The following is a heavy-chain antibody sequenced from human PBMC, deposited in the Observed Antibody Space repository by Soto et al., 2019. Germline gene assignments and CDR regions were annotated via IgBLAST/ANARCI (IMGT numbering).Heavy chain of an antibody. CDR1: GYSFTSYW. CDR3: ARLNRSSGWYRYYYYGMDV. Sequence: GESLKISCKGSGYSFTSYWIGWVRQMPGKGLEWMGRIDPSDPYTNYSPSFQGHVTISADKSISTAYLQWSSLKASDTAMYYCARLNRSSGWYRYYYYGMDVWGQGTTVTVSS. CDR2: IDPSDPYT. J-gene: IGHJ6*02. V-gene: IGHV5-10-1*01. D-gene: IGHD6-19*01.